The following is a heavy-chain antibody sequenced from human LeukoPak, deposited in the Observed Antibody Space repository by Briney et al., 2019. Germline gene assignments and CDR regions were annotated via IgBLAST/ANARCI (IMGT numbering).Heavy chain of an antibody. Sequence: QPGGSLRLSCAACGFTFSTYAMNWVRQAPGKGLEWVSAISGSGGSTYTADSVKGRFTISRNNSKNTLYLQMNSLRAEDTAIYYCAKIPHSSYYYDSSGYLDYWGQGTLVSVSS. D-gene: IGHD3-22*01. CDR2: ISGSGGST. CDR3: AKIPHSSYYYDSSGYLDY. J-gene: IGHJ4*02. CDR1: GFTFSTYA. V-gene: IGHV3-23*01.